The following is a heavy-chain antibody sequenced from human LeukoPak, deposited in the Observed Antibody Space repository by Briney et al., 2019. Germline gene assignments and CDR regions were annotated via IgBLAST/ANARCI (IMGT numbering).Heavy chain of an antibody. D-gene: IGHD6-6*01. J-gene: IGHJ3*02. CDR3: ASLIEYSSSRVRTDDALDI. CDR1: GYTFTSYG. CDR2: ISAYNGNT. V-gene: IGHV1-18*01. Sequence: GASVKVSCKASGYTFTSYGISWVRQAPGQGLEWMGWISAYNGNTNYAQKLQGRVTMTTDTSTSTAYMELRSLRSDDTAVYYCASLIEYSSSRVRTDDALDIWGQGTMVTVSS.